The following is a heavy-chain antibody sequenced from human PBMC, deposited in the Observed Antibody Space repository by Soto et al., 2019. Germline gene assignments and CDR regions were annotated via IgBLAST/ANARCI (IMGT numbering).Heavy chain of an antibody. CDR3: ARGDITTQVVKYHGMDV. CDR2: MKTDASSA. CDR1: GFTFSVYW. V-gene: IGHV3-74*01. J-gene: IGHJ6*02. D-gene: IGHD1-1*01. Sequence: PGESLKISCAASGFTFSVYWMHWVRQAPGKGLVWVSRMKTDASSATYADSVKGRFTISRGNTKNTLYLQMDSLRPEDTAVYFCARGDITTQVVKYHGMDVWGQGTTVTVSS.